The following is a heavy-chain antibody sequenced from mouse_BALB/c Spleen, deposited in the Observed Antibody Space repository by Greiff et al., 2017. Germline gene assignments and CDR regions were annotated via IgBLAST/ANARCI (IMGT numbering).Heavy chain of an antibody. D-gene: IGHD1-1*02. CDR2: ISSGSSTT. V-gene: IGHV5-17*02. Sequence: EVMLVESGGGLVQPGGSRKLSCAASGFTFSSFGMHWVRQAPEKGLEWVAYISSGSSTTYYADTVKGRFTISRDNPKNTLFLQMTSLRSEDTAMYYCAREGNYDYYAMDYWGQGTSVTVSA. J-gene: IGHJ4*01. CDR3: AREGNYDYYAMDY. CDR1: GFTFSSFG.